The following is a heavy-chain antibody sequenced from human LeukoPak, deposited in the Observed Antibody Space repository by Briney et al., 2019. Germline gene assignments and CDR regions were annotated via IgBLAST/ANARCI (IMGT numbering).Heavy chain of an antibody. Sequence: GGSLRLSCAASGFTFSSYSMNWVRQAPGKGLEWVSGLSGSGGSTDYADSVKGRFTISKDNAKNSLYLQMNSLRAEDTALYHCARNNGMDVWGQGTTVIVSS. CDR2: LSGSGGST. J-gene: IGHJ6*02. CDR3: ARNNGMDV. V-gene: IGHV3-21*04. CDR1: GFTFSSYS.